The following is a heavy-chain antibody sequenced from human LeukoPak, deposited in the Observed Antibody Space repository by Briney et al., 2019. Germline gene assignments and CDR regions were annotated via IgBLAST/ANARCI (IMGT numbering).Heavy chain of an antibody. CDR2: IIPILGIA. CDR3: AREVGRLYYFDY. CDR1: GGTFSSYA. Sequence: SVKVSCKASGGTFSSYAISWVRQAPGQGLEWMGRIIPILGIANYAQKFQGRVTITADKSTSTAYMELSSLRSEDTAVYYRAREVGRLYYFDYWGQGTLVTVSS. D-gene: IGHD1-26*01. V-gene: IGHV1-69*04. J-gene: IGHJ4*02.